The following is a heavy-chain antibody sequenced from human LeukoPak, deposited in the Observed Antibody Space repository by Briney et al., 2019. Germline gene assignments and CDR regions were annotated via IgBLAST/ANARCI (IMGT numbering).Heavy chain of an antibody. D-gene: IGHD4-17*01. CDR2: INPNSGGT. CDR3: ARGSGWPTAPSDY. CDR1: GYTFTGYY. Sequence: GAPVKVSCKASGYTFTGYYMHWVRQAPGQGLEWMGWINPNSGGTNYAQKFQGRVTMTRDTSISTAYMELSRLRSDDTAVYYCARGSGWPTAPSDYWGQGTLVTVSS. V-gene: IGHV1-2*02. J-gene: IGHJ4*02.